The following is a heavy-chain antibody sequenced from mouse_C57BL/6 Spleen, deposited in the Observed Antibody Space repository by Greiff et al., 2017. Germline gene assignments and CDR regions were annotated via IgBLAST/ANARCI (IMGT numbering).Heavy chain of an antibody. CDR3: ARGGYYYGSSKRDWYFDV. Sequence: VQLQQSGPGLVKPSQSLSLTCSVTGYSITSGYYWNWIRQFPGNKLEWMGYISYDGSNNYNPSLKNRISITRDTSKNQFFLKLNSVTTEDTATYYCARGGYYYGSSKRDWYFDVWGTGTTVTVSS. CDR2: ISYDGSN. CDR1: GYSITSGYY. J-gene: IGHJ1*03. V-gene: IGHV3-6*01. D-gene: IGHD1-1*01.